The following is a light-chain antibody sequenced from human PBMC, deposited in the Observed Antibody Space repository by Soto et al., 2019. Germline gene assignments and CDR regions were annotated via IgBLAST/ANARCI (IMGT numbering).Light chain of an antibody. CDR1: QSISSW. CDR2: KAS. V-gene: IGKV1-5*03. J-gene: IGKJ2*01. CDR3: KQYNSYSGT. Sequence: DIQMTQSPSTLSASVGDRVTITCRASQSISSWLAWYQQKPGKAPKLLIYKASSLESGVPSRFSGSGSGTEFTLNISSLQPDDFATYYCKQYNSYSGTFGQGTKLEIK.